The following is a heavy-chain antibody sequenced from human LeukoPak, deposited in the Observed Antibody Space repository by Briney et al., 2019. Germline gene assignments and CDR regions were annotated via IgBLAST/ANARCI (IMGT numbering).Heavy chain of an antibody. J-gene: IGHJ4*02. CDR3: AREDILTGYYPDY. CDR2: INPNSGGT. D-gene: IGHD3-9*01. CDR1: GYTFTGYY. V-gene: IGHV1-2*02. Sequence: ASVKVPCKASGYTFTGYYMHWVRQAPGQGLEWMGWINPNSGGTNYAQKFQGRVTMTRDTSISTAYMELSRLRSDDTAVYYCAREDILTGYYPDYWGQGTLVTVSS.